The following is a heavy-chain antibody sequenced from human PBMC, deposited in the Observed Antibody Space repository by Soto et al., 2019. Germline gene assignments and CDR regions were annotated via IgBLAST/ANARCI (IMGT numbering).Heavy chain of an antibody. CDR1: GYTFTSYG. Sequence: ASVKVSCKASGYTFTSYGISWVRQAPGQGLEWMGWISTYNGNTNYAQKLQGRVTMTTDTSTSTAYMELRSLRSDDTAVYYCAMEYTSASWDYWGQGTLVTVSS. CDR3: AMEYTSASWDY. J-gene: IGHJ4*02. V-gene: IGHV1-18*01. D-gene: IGHD6-6*01. CDR2: ISTYNGNT.